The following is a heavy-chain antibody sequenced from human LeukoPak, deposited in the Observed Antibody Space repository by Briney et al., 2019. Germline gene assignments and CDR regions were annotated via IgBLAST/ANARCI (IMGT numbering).Heavy chain of an antibody. CDR2: IKQDGSDK. D-gene: IGHD5-12*01. V-gene: IGHV3-7*01. CDR3: ARILGYGGYDSPSDY. CDR1: GFTFSNYW. J-gene: IGHJ4*02. Sequence: PGGSLRLSCAASGFTFSNYWMSWVRQAPGKGLEWVANIKQDGSDKYYVDSVKGRFTIPRDNAENSLYLQMNSLRAEDTAVYYCARILGYGGYDSPSDYWGQGTLVTVSS.